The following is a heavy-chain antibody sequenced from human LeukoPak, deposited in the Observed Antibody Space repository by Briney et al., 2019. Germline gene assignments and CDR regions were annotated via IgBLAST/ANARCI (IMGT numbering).Heavy chain of an antibody. CDR3: VPATGNN. V-gene: IGHV3-23*01. CDR2: ISGSGGDT. Sequence: GGSLRLSCAAFGFTFSSYAMSWVRQAPGKGLEWVSAISGSGGDTYYADSVKGRFTISRDNSKNTLHLLMNSLRADDTAVYYCVPATGNNWGQGTLVTVSS. CDR1: GFTFSSYA. J-gene: IGHJ4*02. D-gene: IGHD1/OR15-1a*01.